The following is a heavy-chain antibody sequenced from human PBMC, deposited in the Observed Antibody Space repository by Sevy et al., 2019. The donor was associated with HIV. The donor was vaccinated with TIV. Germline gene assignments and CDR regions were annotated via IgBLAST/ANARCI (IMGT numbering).Heavy chain of an antibody. D-gene: IGHD6-13*01. CDR2: IKNIANTYET. CDR3: STWYGGSFDL. CDR1: GFTFSGSA. Sequence: GGSLRLSCAASGFTFSGSAMHWVRQASGKGLEWVGHIKNIANTYETAYAASVRGRFTISRDDSKSTAYLQMNNLKTEDTAVYYCSTWYGGSFDLWGRGTQVTVSS. V-gene: IGHV3-73*01. J-gene: IGHJ2*01.